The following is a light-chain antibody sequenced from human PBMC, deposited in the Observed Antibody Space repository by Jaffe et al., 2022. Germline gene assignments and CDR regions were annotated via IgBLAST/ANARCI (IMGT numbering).Light chain of an antibody. Sequence: EIVLTQSPATLSLSPGERATLSCRASQSVNSFLAWYQQRPGQAPRLLIYDTSNRATGVPARFSGSGSGTDFTLTISSLEPEDFAVYYCQHRSTWSYTFGQGTKLEI. CDR1: QSVNSF. V-gene: IGKV3-11*01. J-gene: IGKJ2*01. CDR3: QHRSTWSYT. CDR2: DTS.